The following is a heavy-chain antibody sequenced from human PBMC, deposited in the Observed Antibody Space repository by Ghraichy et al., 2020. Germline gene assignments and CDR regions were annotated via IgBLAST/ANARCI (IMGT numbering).Heavy chain of an antibody. CDR3: ARGDCSGGSCHFDS. CDR2: ISYTGTT. Sequence: SETLSLTCTVSGGSISSGDYYWTWVRQPPGKGRGGIGYISYTGTTYYSPSLKSRLTISVNRSKNQFSLRLSSVSDADTAVYYCARGDCSGGSCHFDSWGPGTLVTVS. CDR1: GGSISSGDYY. V-gene: IGHV4-30-4*01. D-gene: IGHD2-15*01. J-gene: IGHJ4*02.